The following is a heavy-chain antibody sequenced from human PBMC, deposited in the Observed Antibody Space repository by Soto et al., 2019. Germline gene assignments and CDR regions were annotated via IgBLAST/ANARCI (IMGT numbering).Heavy chain of an antibody. CDR2: VYFSGNT. CDR3: ARLGYDSSGYPSWFDP. Sequence: TVSGGSISSSSYSWSWIRQHPGKGLEWIGYVYFSGNTDYNPSLKSRVTISVDTSKKQFSLRLTSVTVADTAVYYCARLGYDSSGYPSWFDPWGQGTLVTVSS. V-gene: IGHV4-31*03. CDR1: GGSISSSSYS. J-gene: IGHJ5*02. D-gene: IGHD3-22*01.